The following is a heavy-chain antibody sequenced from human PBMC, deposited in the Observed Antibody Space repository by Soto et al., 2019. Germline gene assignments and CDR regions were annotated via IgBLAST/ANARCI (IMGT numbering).Heavy chain of an antibody. V-gene: IGHV3-53*01. CDR1: GFTVSSNY. CDR3: ARSWYLHYYGMDV. CDR2: IYSGGST. D-gene: IGHD6-13*01. J-gene: IGHJ6*02. Sequence: EVQLVESGGGLIQPGGSLRLSCAASGFTVSSNYMSWVRQAPGKGLEWVSVIYSGGSTYYADSVKGRFTISRDNSKNTLYLQMNSLRAEDTALYYCARSWYLHYYGMDVWGQGTTVTVSS.